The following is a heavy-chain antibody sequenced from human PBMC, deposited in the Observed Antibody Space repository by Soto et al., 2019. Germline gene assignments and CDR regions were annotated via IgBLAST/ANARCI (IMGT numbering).Heavy chain of an antibody. V-gene: IGHV3-48*03. CDR1: GFTFSNFE. Sequence: GGSLRLSCVASGFTFSNFEMSWVRQAPGKGLEWVSSIRSTGTSIFYADSVKGRFTISRDNAKNSLYLHMNSLRAEDTALYYCAAGCCGHDPSYFDYWGQGTLVTVS. D-gene: IGHD5-12*01. CDR2: IRSTGTSI. CDR3: AAGCCGHDPSYFDY. J-gene: IGHJ4*02.